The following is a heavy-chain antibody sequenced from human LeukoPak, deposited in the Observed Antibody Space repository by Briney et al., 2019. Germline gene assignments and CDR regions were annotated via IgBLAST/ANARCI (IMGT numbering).Heavy chain of an antibody. J-gene: IGHJ3*02. V-gene: IGHV1-46*01. CDR2: INPSGGST. CDR1: GYTFTSYY. Sequence: ASVKVSCKASGYTFTSYYMHWVRQAPGQGLEWMGIINPSGGSTSYAQKFQGRVTMTRDTSTSTVYMELSSLRSEDTAVYYCATEIGEKTMVYARRAFDIWGQGTMVTVSS. CDR3: ATEIGEKTMVYARRAFDI. D-gene: IGHD2-8*01.